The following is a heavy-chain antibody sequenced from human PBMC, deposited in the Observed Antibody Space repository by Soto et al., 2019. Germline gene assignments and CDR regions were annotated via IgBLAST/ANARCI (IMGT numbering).Heavy chain of an antibody. CDR2: ISGSGGST. J-gene: IGHJ3*02. D-gene: IGHD3-3*01. CDR1: GFTFSSYA. CDR3: AKDGADYDFWSGYSTTSRAFDI. V-gene: IGHV3-23*01. Sequence: GGSLRLSCAASGFTFSSYAMSWVRQAPGKGLEWVSAISGSGGSTYYADSVKGRFTISRDNSKNTLYLQMNSLRAEDTAVYYCAKDGADYDFWSGYSTTSRAFDIWGQGTMVTVSS.